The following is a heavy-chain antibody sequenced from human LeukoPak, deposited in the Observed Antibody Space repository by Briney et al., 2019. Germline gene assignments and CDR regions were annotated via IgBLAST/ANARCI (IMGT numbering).Heavy chain of an antibody. CDR3: ARPQYYDFWSGYCPFDY. J-gene: IGHJ4*02. CDR1: GGSFSSDA. D-gene: IGHD3-3*01. V-gene: IGHV1-69*13. Sequence: ASVKVTCKASGGSFSSDAISWVRHAPGQGREWMGGIIPIFGTANYSQKFQGRVNNTADESTSTAYTELSSLRSEDTAVYYCARPQYYDFWSGYCPFDYWGQGTLVTVAS. CDR2: IIPIFGTA.